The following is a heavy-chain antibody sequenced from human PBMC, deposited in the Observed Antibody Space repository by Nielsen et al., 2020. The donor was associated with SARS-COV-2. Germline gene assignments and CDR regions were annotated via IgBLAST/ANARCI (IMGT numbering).Heavy chain of an antibody. CDR2: VSHSGSI. D-gene: IGHD2-2*01. Sequence: SETLSLTCAVSGGSVSSNDWWTWVRQSPGKGLEWIGEVSHSGSINYNPSHKSRVTLSMDKSKRQFSLRLTSVSAADTAVYFCARGDLVVVPSPILGLGPFFYYFYLDVWGKGTTVIVSS. CDR1: GGSVSSNDW. V-gene: IGHV4-4*02. J-gene: IGHJ6*03. CDR3: ARGDLVVVPSPILGLGPFFYYFYLDV.